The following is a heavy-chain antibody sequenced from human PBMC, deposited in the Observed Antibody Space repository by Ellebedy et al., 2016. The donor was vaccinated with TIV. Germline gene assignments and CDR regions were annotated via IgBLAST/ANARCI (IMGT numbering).Heavy chain of an antibody. V-gene: IGHV1-46*01. CDR2: INPSDDGT. Sequence: ASVKVSCXASGYTFTNYYMHWVRQAPGQGLEWMGIINPSDDGTRYAQKFQGRVTMTRDTSTNTVYMEVNSLTADDTAVYYCATTPLGAPYYFDDWGQGTRVTVSS. J-gene: IGHJ4*02. CDR1: GYTFTNYY. CDR3: ATTPLGAPYYFDD. D-gene: IGHD7-27*01.